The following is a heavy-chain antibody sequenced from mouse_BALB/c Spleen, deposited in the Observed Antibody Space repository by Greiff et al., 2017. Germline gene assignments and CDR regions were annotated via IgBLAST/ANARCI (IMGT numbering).Heavy chain of an antibody. V-gene: IGHV14-3*02. CDR2: IDPANGNT. CDR3: AREVPWFAY. J-gene: IGHJ3*01. CDR1: GFNIKDTY. D-gene: IGHD2-14*01. Sequence: VHVKQSGAELVKPGASVKLSCTASGFNIKDTYMHWVKQRPEQGLEWIGRIDPANGNTKYDPKFQGKATITADTSSNTAYLQLSSLTSEDTAVYYCAREVPWFAYWGQGTLVTVSA.